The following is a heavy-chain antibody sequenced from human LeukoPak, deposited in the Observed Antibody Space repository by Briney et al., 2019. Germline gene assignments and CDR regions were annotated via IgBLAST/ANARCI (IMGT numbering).Heavy chain of an antibody. CDR2: INPSGGST. D-gene: IGHD2-15*01. V-gene: IGHV1-46*01. CDR3: ASLGYCSGGSCYHAFDI. CDR1: GYTFTSYY. J-gene: IGHJ3*02. Sequence: ASVKVSCKASGYTFTSYYMHWVRQAPGQGLEWMGIINPSGGSTSYAQKFQGRVTMTRDTSTSTVYMKLSSLRSEDTAVYYCASLGYCSGGSCYHAFDIWGQGTMVTVSS.